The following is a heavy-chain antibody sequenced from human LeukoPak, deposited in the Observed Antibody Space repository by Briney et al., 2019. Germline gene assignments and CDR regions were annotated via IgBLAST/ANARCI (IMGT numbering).Heavy chain of an antibody. Sequence: ASVKVSCKASGYTFTSYDINWVRQAPGQGLEWMGWMNPNSGNTGYAQKFQGRVTMTRNTSISTAYMELSSLRSEDTAVYYCARGMATVVTPPGYWGQGTLVTVSS. CDR1: GYTFTSYD. CDR3: ARGMATVVTPPGY. J-gene: IGHJ4*02. CDR2: MNPNSGNT. V-gene: IGHV1-8*01. D-gene: IGHD4-23*01.